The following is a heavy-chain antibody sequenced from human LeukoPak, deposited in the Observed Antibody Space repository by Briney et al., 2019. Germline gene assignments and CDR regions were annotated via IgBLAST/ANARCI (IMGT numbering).Heavy chain of an antibody. D-gene: IGHD1-26*01. CDR1: GFTFSSYV. V-gene: IGHV3-23*01. CDR2: IGTHSTST. Sequence: QPGGSLRLSCAASGFTFSSYVMTWVRQAPGAGLEWVSAIGTHSTSTDYPDSVKGRFTISRDDSKNTVFLQMTSLRVEGTALYYCTRRVGGTPDYWGLGTLVTVSS. CDR3: TRRVGGTPDY. J-gene: IGHJ4*02.